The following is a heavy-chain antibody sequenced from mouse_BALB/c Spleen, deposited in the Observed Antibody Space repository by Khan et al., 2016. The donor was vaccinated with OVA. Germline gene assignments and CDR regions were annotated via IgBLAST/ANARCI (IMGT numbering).Heavy chain of an antibody. V-gene: IGHV1-4*01. Sequence: QVQLQQSGAELARPGASVKMSCKASGYTFTSYTMHWVKQRPGQGLEWIGYINPSSGYTNYNQKFKDKATLTADKSSSTAYMQLSSLKSEDSAVYYCAREGSYYRSDGWFAYWGQGTLVTVSA. D-gene: IGHD2-14*01. CDR2: INPSSGYT. CDR3: AREGSYYRSDGWFAY. J-gene: IGHJ3*01. CDR1: GYTFTSYT.